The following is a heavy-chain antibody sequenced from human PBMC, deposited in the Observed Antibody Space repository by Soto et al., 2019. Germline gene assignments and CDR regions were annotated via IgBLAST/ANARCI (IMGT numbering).Heavy chain of an antibody. V-gene: IGHV4-4*07. CDR1: GASITGSSY. Sequence: SETLSLTCTVSGASITGSSYWSFIRQPAGKGLEWIGRFSLSGTTNYNPSLRSRVTMSADVSKNQFSLRPTSVTAADTALYYCARGMTPPGAPAWYYFDSWGQGTLVTVSS. CDR3: ARGMTPPGAPAWYYFDS. D-gene: IGHD2-8*02. J-gene: IGHJ4*02. CDR2: FSLSGTT.